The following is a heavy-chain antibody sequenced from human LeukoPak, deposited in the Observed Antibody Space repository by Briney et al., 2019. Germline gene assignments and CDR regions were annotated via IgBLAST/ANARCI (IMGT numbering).Heavy chain of an antibody. CDR2: IGTAGDT. Sequence: GGSLRLSCAASGFTLSSYAMHWVRQPAGKGLEWVSAIGTAGDTFYPGSVKGRFTISRENAKKSLFLQMNSLRAEDTAVYYCAKDRGRWELRGWGQGALVTVSS. CDR1: GFTLSSYA. D-gene: IGHD1-26*01. V-gene: IGHV3-13*01. J-gene: IGHJ4*02. CDR3: AKDRGRWELRG.